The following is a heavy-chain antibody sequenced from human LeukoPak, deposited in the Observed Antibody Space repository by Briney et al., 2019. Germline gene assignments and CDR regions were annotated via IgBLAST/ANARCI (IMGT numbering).Heavy chain of an antibody. V-gene: IGHV3-23*01. J-gene: IGHJ3*02. D-gene: IGHD3-3*01. Sequence: GGSLRLSCAASGFTFSSYAMSWVRQAPGKGLEWVSAISGSGGSTYYADSVKGRFTISRDNAKNSLYLQMNSLRAEDTAVYYCARDIRPTIFGVAPGAFDIWGQGTMVTVSS. CDR1: GFTFSSYA. CDR3: ARDIRPTIFGVAPGAFDI. CDR2: ISGSGGST.